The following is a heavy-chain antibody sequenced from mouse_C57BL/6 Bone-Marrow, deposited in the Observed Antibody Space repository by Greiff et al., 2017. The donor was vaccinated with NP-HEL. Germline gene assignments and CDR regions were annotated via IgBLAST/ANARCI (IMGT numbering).Heavy chain of an antibody. V-gene: IGHV14-3*01. D-gene: IGHD1-1*01. CDR3: ARGIWDYGSSYPYWYFDV. CDR2: IDPAPGNT. Sequence: VQLQQSVAELVRPGASVKLSCTASGFNIKNTYMHWVKQRPEQVLALICRIDPAPGNTTYAPQFQGQATITADTSSNTADLQISSLTSEDTAIYYCARGIWDYGSSYPYWYFDVWGTGTTVTVSS. J-gene: IGHJ1*03. CDR1: GFNIKNTY.